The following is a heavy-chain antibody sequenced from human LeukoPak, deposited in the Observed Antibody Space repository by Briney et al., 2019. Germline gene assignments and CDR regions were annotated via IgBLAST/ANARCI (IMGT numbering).Heavy chain of an antibody. CDR1: GFTFSSYS. CDR2: ISSSSSYI. V-gene: IGHV3-21*01. CDR3: ASGGYCSSTSCYEPYYYYGMDV. D-gene: IGHD2-2*01. Sequence: PGGSLRFSCAASGFTFSSYSMNWVRQAPGKGLEWVSSISSSSSYIYYADSVKGRFTISRDNAKNSLYLQMNSLRAEDTAVCYCASGGYCSSTSCYEPYYYYGMDVWGKGTTVTVSS. J-gene: IGHJ6*04.